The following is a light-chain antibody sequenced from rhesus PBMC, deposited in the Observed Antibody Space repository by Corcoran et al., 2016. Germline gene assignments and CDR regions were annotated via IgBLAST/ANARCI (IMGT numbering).Light chain of an antibody. Sequence: DIQLTQSPSSLSASVGDRVTITCRASQGINSFLAWYQQNSGRALKLLIYDAATLQSGVPSRFSGSGSGTEFILTISSLQPEDFATDYCQQYNSAPLTFGGGTKVESK. CDR3: QQYNSAPLT. V-gene: IGKV1-25*02. CDR2: DAA. J-gene: IGKJ4*01. CDR1: QGINSF.